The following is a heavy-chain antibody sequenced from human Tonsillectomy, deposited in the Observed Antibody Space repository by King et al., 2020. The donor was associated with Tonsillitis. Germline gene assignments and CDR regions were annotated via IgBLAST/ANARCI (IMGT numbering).Heavy chain of an antibody. Sequence: VQLVESGGGLIQPGRSLRLSCAASGFTVSNNYMSWVRQAPGKGLEWVSIIYSGGSTNYADSVKGRFTISRDNSKNTLYLQMNFLRAEDTAVYYCARVVPAANFDFWGQGTLVTVSS. J-gene: IGHJ4*02. D-gene: IGHD2-2*01. CDR1: GFTVSNNY. CDR3: ARVVPAANFDF. CDR2: IYSGGST. V-gene: IGHV3-53*01.